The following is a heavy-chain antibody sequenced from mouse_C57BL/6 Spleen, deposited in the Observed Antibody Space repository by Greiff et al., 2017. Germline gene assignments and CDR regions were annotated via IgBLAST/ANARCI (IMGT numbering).Heavy chain of an antibody. CDR2: IYPGDGDT. V-gene: IGHV1-82*01. Sequence: VQLQQSGPELVKPGASVKISCKASGYAFSSSWMNWVKQRPGKGLEWIGRIYPGDGDTNYNGKFKGKATLTADKSSSTAYMQLSSLTSEDSAVYFCARNYEALYYFDYWGQGTTLTVSS. D-gene: IGHD2-4*01. J-gene: IGHJ2*01. CDR1: GYAFSSSW. CDR3: ARNYEALYYFDY.